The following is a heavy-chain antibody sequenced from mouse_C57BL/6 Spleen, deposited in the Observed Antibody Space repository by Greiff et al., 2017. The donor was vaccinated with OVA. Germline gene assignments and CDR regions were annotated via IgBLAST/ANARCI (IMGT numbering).Heavy chain of an antibody. CDR1: GYTFTSYW. CDR2: IDPSDSYT. D-gene: IGHD2-1*01. V-gene: IGHV1-69*01. Sequence: QVQLQQSGAELVMPGASVKLSCKASGYTFTSYWMHWVKQRPGQGLEWIGEIDPSDSYTNYNQKFKGKSTLTVDKSSSTAYMQLSSLTSEDSSVYYCARGYYGNYYAMDYWGQGTSVTVSS. CDR3: ARGYYGNYYAMDY. J-gene: IGHJ4*01.